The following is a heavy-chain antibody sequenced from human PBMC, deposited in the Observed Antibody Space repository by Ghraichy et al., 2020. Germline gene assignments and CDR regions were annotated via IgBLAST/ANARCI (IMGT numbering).Heavy chain of an antibody. CDR2: FYYSGST. CDR3: ARDRGHSDYVFGVFDL. Sequence: SETLSLTCSVSGGSIRSYFWSWIRQPPGKGLEWIGCFYYSGSTNYNPSLKSRVTISVDTSKNQFSLRLNSVTAADTAVYYCARDRGHSDYVFGVFDLCGQGARDTVSS. J-gene: IGHJ4*02. CDR1: GGSIRSYF. D-gene: IGHD4-11*01. V-gene: IGHV4-59*01.